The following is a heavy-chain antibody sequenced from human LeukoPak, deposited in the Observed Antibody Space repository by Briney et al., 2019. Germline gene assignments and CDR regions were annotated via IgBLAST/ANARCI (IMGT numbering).Heavy chain of an antibody. J-gene: IGHJ6*03. Sequence: ASVTVSCKASGYTFTSYYMHWVRQAPGQGLEGMGIINPSGGSTTYAQKFQGRVTMTRDMSTSTVYMELSSLRSEGTAVYYCARAGSGQYYYYMDVWGKGTTVTISS. CDR1: GYTFTSYY. D-gene: IGHD3-10*01. CDR3: ARAGSGQYYYYMDV. CDR2: INPSGGST. V-gene: IGHV1-46*01.